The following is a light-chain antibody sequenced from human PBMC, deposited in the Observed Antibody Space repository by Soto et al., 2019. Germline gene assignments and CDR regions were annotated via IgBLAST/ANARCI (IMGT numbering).Light chain of an antibody. J-gene: IGKJ1*01. Sequence: DIVMTQSPDSLAVSLGERATFNCKSSQSILDRSRNKYYLAWYQQKSGQPPKLLIYWASLREPGVPDRFTGSGSGTDFTRTINSLQAEDVAVYYCQQYFTSPWTFGQGTKVEI. CDR1: QSILDRSRNKYY. CDR3: QQYFTSPWT. V-gene: IGKV4-1*01. CDR2: WAS.